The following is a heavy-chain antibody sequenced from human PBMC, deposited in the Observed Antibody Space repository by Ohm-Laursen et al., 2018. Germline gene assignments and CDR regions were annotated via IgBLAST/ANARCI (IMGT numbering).Heavy chain of an antibody. CDR1: GGSISSHY. J-gene: IGHJ4*02. CDR3: TRTSSSWFFFDY. D-gene: IGHD6-13*01. Sequence: GTLSLTCTVSGGSISSHYWSWIRQPPGKGLEYIGYISYSGSTNYNPSLKSRVTISVDTSKSQFSLKVSSVTAADTAVYYCTRTSSSWFFFDYWGQGSLVTVSS. V-gene: IGHV4-59*11. CDR2: ISYSGST.